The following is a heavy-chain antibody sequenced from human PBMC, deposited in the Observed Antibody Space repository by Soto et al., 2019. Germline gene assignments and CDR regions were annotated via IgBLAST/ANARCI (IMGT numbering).Heavy chain of an antibody. CDR3: ADEWGPEDEPYYGMDV. Sequence: QVQLVQSGAEVKKPGSSVKVSCKASGGTFSSYAISWARQAPGQGLEWMGGIIPIFGTANYAQKFQGRVTITADESTSTAYMELSSLRSEDTAVYYCADEWGPEDEPYYGMDVWGQGTTVTVSS. J-gene: IGHJ6*02. CDR2: IIPIFGTA. V-gene: IGHV1-69*01. CDR1: GGTFSSYA. D-gene: IGHD1-26*01.